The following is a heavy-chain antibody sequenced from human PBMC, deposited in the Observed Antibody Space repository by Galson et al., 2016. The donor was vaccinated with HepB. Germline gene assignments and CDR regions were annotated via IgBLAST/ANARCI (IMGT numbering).Heavy chain of an antibody. V-gene: IGHV5-51*01. CDR1: GFSFTSYW. J-gene: IGHJ3*02. CDR2: FYPGDSDN. CDR3: ARHPPYSSNYYRGAFDI. D-gene: IGHD1-26*01. Sequence: QSGAEVKKPGESLKTSCKGSGFSFTSYWIAWVRQMPGKGLEWMGIFYPGDSDNRYSPSFQGQVTMSADKSISTAYLQWSSLEASDTAMYYCARHPPYSSNYYRGAFDIWGQGTMVTVSS.